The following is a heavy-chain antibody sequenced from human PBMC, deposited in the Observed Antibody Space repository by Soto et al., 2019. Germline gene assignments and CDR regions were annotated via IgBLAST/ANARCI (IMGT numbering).Heavy chain of an antibody. CDR3: ARIVVIDFWSGYYMGAWFDP. V-gene: IGHV2-26*01. D-gene: IGHD3-3*01. CDR2: IFSNDEK. CDR1: GFSLSNARMG. Sequence: QVTLKESGPVLVKPTETLTLTCTVSGFSLSNARMGVSWIRQPPGKALEWLAHIFSNDEKSYSTSLKSRLTISKDTSKSQVVLTMTNMDPVDTATYYCARIVVIDFWSGYYMGAWFDPWGQGTLVTVSS. J-gene: IGHJ5*02.